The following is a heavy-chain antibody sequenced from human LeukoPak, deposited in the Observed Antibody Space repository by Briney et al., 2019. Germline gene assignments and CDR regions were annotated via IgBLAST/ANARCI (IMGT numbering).Heavy chain of an antibody. Sequence: GGSLRLSCAGSGFTFSSNAMSWVRQAPGKGLEWVSNIGDSGDVTYYADSVKCRFTISRDNSKNTLYLQMNSLRAEDTAVYYCAKPDTETDIVVVVAAPPPFDYWGQGTLVTVS. V-gene: IGHV3-23*01. CDR2: IGDSGDVT. CDR1: GFTFSSNA. CDR3: AKPDTETDIVVVVAAPPPFDY. D-gene: IGHD2-15*01. J-gene: IGHJ4*02.